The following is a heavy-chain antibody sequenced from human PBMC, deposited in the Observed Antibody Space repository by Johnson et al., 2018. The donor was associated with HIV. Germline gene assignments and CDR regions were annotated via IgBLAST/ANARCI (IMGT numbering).Heavy chain of an antibody. Sequence: VQLVESGGGLVQPGGSLRLSCAASGFTFSSYDMHWVRQATGKGLEWVSAIGTAGDTYYPGSVKGRFTISRENAKNSLYLQMNSLRAGDTAVYYCARAIGDGCCRGGSCYKAFDIWGQGTMVTVSS. CDR3: ARAIGDGCCRGGSCYKAFDI. D-gene: IGHD2-15*01. V-gene: IGHV3-13*01. CDR2: IGTAGDT. J-gene: IGHJ3*02. CDR1: GFTFSSYD.